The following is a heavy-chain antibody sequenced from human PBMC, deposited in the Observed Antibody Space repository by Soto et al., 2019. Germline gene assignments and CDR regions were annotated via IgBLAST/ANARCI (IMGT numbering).Heavy chain of an antibody. CDR3: AKDISSTTAYYGMDV. D-gene: IGHD1-26*01. CDR1: GFTFDDYA. CDR2: ISWDGGST. V-gene: IGHV3-43D*04. J-gene: IGHJ6*02. Sequence: PGGSLRLSCAASGFTFDDYAMHWVRQAPGKGLEWVSLISWDGGSTYYADSVKGRFTISRDNSKNSLYLQMNSLRAEDTALYYCAKDISSTTAYYGMDVWGQGTTVTVSS.